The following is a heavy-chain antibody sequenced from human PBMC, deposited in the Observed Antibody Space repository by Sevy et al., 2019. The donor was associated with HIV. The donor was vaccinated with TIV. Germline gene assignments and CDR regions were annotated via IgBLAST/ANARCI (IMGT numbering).Heavy chain of an antibody. CDR1: GFTFSAYA. CDR2: ISSSGGST. V-gene: IGHV3-23*01. CDR3: ATLRGGLYGSGYFEN. D-gene: IGHD3-10*01. Sequence: GGSLRLSCAASGFTFSAYAMSWVRQAPGKGLEWVSCISSSGGSTYYADSAKGRFSISRDTSKNTLYLQMNSLRAEDTAVYYCATLRGGLYGSGYFENWGQGTQVTVSS. J-gene: IGHJ1*01.